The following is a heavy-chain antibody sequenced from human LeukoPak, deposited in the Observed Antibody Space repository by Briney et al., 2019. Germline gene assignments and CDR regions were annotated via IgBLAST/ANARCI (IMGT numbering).Heavy chain of an antibody. CDR2: ISSSGSTI. V-gene: IGHV3-48*03. D-gene: IGHD2-21*01. CDR3: ARRPRFSYHDY. J-gene: IGHJ4*02. Sequence: GGSLRLSCAASGFTFSSYEMNWVRQAPGKGLEWASYISSSGSTIYYADSVKGRFTISRDNAKNSLYLQMNSLRAEDTAVYYCARRPRFSYHDYWGQGTLVTVSS. CDR1: GFTFSSYE.